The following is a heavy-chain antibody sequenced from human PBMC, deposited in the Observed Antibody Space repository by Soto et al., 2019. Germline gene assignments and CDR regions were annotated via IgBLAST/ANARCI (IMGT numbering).Heavy chain of an antibody. V-gene: IGHV4-4*02. D-gene: IGHD5-18*01. Sequence: SETLSLTCAFSGGSISTTHWLTWVRQPPGKGLEWIGEIYHSGSTNYNPSLKSRVTISVDNSKNQFSLKLSSVTAADTAVYYCARHGYSYGGGYFDYWGQGTLVTVS. CDR2: IYHSGST. CDR3: ARHGYSYGGGYFDY. CDR1: GGSISTTHW. J-gene: IGHJ4*02.